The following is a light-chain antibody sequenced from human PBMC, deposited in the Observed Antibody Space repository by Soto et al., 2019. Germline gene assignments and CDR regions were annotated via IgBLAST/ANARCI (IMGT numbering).Light chain of an antibody. Sequence: GDRVTITCRASQSISIWLAWYQQKPGKAPKLLIYDASSLESGVPSRFSGSGSGTEFTLTISSLQPDDFATYYCQQYNSYSQTFGQGTKVDIK. V-gene: IGKV1-5*01. CDR3: QQYNSYSQT. CDR2: DAS. J-gene: IGKJ1*01. CDR1: QSISIW.